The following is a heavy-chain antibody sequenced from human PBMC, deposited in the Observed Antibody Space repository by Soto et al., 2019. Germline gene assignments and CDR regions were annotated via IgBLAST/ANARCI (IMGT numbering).Heavy chain of an antibody. Sequence: EVQLVESGGGLVQPGGSLRLSCAASGFTFSSYSMNWVRQAPGKGLEWVSYISSSSTIYYADSVKGRFTISRDNAKNSLYLQMNSLRAEDTAVYYCARADAYGDYGSRTEYFQHWGQGTLVTVSS. CDR3: ARADAYGDYGSRTEYFQH. V-gene: IGHV3-48*01. D-gene: IGHD4-17*01. J-gene: IGHJ1*01. CDR1: GFTFSSYS. CDR2: ISSSSTI.